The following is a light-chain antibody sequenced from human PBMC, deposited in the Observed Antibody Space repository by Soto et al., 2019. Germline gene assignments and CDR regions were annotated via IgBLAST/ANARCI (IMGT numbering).Light chain of an antibody. V-gene: IGKV1-39*01. CDR1: QSISSY. Sequence: DIQMTQSPSSLSASVGDRVTITCRASQSISSYLNWYQQKPGKAPKLLIYAASSLQSGVPSRFSGSGSGTDFTLTIGSLQPEDFETYYCQQSYSTPRTFGQGTKVEIK. CDR3: QQSYSTPRT. CDR2: AAS. J-gene: IGKJ1*01.